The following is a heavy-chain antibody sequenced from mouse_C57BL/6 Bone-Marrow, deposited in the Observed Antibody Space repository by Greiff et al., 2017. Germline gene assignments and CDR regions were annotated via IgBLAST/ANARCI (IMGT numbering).Heavy chain of an antibody. CDR1: GYNFTRYG. D-gene: IGHD2-14*01. J-gene: IGHJ4*01. Sequence: QVQLKESGAELARPGASVKLSCKASGYNFTRYGISWVKQRTGQGLEWIGEIYPRSGNTYYNEKFKGKATLTADKSSSTAYMELRSLTSEDSAVYFCARSKVHYYAMDYWGQGTSVTVSS. CDR2: IYPRSGNT. V-gene: IGHV1-81*01. CDR3: ARSKVHYYAMDY.